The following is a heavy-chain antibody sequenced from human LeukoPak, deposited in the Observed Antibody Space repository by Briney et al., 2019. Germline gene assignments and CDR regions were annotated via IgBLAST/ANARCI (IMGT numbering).Heavy chain of an antibody. CDR1: GYTFTGYY. Sequence: ASVKVSCKASGYTFTGYYIHWVRQAPGQGLEWMGWINPNSGGTNYAQKFQGRVTMTRDTSISTAYMELSRLRSDDTAVYYCARDPLPAAIREYYYYMDVWGKGTTVTVSS. J-gene: IGHJ6*03. CDR3: ARDPLPAAIREYYYYMDV. D-gene: IGHD2-2*02. V-gene: IGHV1-2*02. CDR2: INPNSGGT.